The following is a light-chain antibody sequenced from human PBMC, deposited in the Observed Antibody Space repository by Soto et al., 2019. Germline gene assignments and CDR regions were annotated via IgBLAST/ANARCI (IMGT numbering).Light chain of an antibody. Sequence: QSALTQPASVSGSPGQSITISCTGTSSDVGSYNHVSWYQHHPGKAPKFMIYEGSKRPSGVSNRFSGSKSGNTASLTISGLQAEDEADYYCCSYAGSNTYVFGGGTKLTVL. CDR2: EGS. CDR1: SSDVGSYNH. J-gene: IGLJ2*01. CDR3: CSYAGSNTYV. V-gene: IGLV2-23*01.